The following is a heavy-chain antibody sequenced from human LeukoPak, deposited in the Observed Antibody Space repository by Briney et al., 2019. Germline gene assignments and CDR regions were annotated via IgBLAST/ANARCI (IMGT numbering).Heavy chain of an antibody. CDR3: ARSKYSYALRY. V-gene: IGHV4-39*01. CDR1: GGSISSSGYY. J-gene: IGHJ4*02. CDR2: IYYSGST. D-gene: IGHD5-18*01. Sequence: PSETLSLTCTVSGGSISSSGYYWGWIRQPPGKGLEWIGSIYYSGSTYYNPSLKSRVTISVDTSKNQFSLKLSSVTAADTAVYYCARSKYSYALRYWGQGTLVTVSS.